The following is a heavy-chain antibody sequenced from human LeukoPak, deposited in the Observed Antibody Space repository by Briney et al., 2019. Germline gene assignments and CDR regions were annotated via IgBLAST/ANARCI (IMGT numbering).Heavy chain of an antibody. D-gene: IGHD6-19*01. CDR1: GGTFSSYA. J-gene: IGHJ4*02. Sequence: GASVKVSCKASGGTFSSYAISWVRQAPGQGLEWMGRIIPILGIANYAQKFQGRVTITADKSTSTAYMELSSLRAEDTAVYYCAKDRIAVASLRLDYFDYWGQGTLVTVSS. CDR2: IIPILGIA. V-gene: IGHV1-69*04. CDR3: AKDRIAVASLRLDYFDY.